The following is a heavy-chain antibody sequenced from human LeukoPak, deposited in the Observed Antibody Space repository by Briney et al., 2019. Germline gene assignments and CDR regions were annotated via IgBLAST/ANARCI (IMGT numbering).Heavy chain of an antibody. CDR2: INPNSGGT. CDR3: ARDRSRGYSSSSISDY. J-gene: IGHJ4*02. V-gene: IGHV1-2*02. D-gene: IGHD6-6*01. Sequence: ASVKVSCKASGYTFTGYYMHWVRQAPGQGLEWMGWINPNSGGTNYAQKFQGRVTMTRDTSISTAYMELSRLRSDDTAVYYCARDRSRGYSSSSISDYWGQGTPVTVSS. CDR1: GYTFTGYY.